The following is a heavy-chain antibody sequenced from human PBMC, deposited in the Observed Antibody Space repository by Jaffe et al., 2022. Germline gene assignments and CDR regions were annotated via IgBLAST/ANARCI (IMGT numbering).Heavy chain of an antibody. Sequence: EVQLLESGGGLVQPGGSLRLSCAASGFTFSSYAMSWVRQAPGKGLEWVSGISGSGGSTYYADSVKGRFTISRDNSKNTLYLQMNSLRAEDTAVYYCAKESAYCSSTSCYSGFDHWGQGTLVTVSS. J-gene: IGHJ4*02. D-gene: IGHD2-2*01. V-gene: IGHV3-23*01. CDR1: GFTFSSYA. CDR2: ISGSGGST. CDR3: AKESAYCSSTSCYSGFDH.